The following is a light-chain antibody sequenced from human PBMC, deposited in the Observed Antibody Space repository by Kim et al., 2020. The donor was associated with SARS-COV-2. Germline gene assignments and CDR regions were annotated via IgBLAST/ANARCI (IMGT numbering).Light chain of an antibody. CDR2: QDN. CDR1: KLGDKF. J-gene: IGLJ1*01. CDR3: QTWDSRTASYV. Sequence: PGKPAPITCSGDKLGDKFAGWYQQKAGQSPIMVIYQDNKRPSGITERFSGSNSGNTATLTISGTQAMDEADYYCQTWDSRTASYVFGTGTKVTVL. V-gene: IGLV3-1*01.